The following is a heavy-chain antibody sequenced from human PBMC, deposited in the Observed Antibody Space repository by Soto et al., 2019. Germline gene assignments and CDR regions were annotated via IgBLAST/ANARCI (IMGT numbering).Heavy chain of an antibody. D-gene: IGHD6-6*01. J-gene: IGHJ4*02. V-gene: IGHV1-8*01. CDR2: MNPNSGNT. CDR1: GYTFTSYD. Sequence: QVQLVQSGAEVKKPGASVKVYCKASGYTFTSYDINWVRQATGQGLEWMGWMNPNSGNTGYAQKFQGRVTMTRNTSISTAYMQLSSLRSEDTAVYYCARVKAFIAARRSYFDYWGQGTLVTVSS. CDR3: ARVKAFIAARRSYFDY.